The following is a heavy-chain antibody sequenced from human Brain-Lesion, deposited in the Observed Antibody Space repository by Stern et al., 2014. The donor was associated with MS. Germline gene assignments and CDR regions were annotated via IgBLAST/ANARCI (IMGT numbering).Heavy chain of an antibody. V-gene: IGHV1-8*01. D-gene: IGHD2-2*01. CDR3: ARAVRNQLLSEY. J-gene: IGHJ4*02. Sequence: QLVQSGGEVKKPGASVKVSCEASGYTFSSYDMNWVRQASGHGLEWMGWMTPYSGNTGYAQKFKGRVSMTSDPSISTVYMELTSLTSDDTAVYFCARAVRNQLLSEYWGQGTLVTVSS. CDR2: MTPYSGNT. CDR1: GYTFSSYD.